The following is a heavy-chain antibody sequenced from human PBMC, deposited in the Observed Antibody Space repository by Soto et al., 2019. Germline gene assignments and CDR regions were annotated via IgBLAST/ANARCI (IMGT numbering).Heavy chain of an antibody. CDR2: ISSSSSYI. J-gene: IGHJ6*02. CDR1: GFTFSSYS. CDR3: ARDRWTRDGYNFHYYYGMDV. D-gene: IGHD5-12*01. Sequence: GGSLRLSCAASGFTFSSYSMNWVRQAPGKGLEWVSSISSSSSYIYYADSVKGRFTISRDNAKNSLYLQMNSLRAEDTAVYYCARDRWTRDGYNFHYYYGMDVWGQGTTVTVSS. V-gene: IGHV3-21*01.